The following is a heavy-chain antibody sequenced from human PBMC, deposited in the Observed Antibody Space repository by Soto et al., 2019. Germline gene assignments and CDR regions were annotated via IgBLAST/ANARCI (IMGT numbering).Heavy chain of an antibody. CDR1: GGSFCGYY. CDR2: INHSGST. CDR3: ARSPWPYYYYMDV. Sequence: QVQLQQWGAGLLKPSETLSLTCAVYGGSFCGYYWSWIRQPPGKGLEWIGEINHSGSTNYNPSLKSRVTISVDTSKNQFSLKLSSVTAADTAVYYCARSPWPYYYYMDVWGKGTTVTVSS. V-gene: IGHV4-34*01. J-gene: IGHJ6*03.